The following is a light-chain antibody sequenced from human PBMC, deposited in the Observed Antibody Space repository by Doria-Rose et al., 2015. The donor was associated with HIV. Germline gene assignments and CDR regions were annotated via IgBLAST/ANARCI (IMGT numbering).Light chain of an antibody. V-gene: IGKV3-15*01. Sequence: TQSPATLSASPGERATLSCRASQGIGSDLAWYQQKPGQAPRLLIYRASIRATGIPPRFTGGVSGTEFTLTISSLQSEDFAVYFCQQYSQWPPYTFGQGTKLEVK. J-gene: IGKJ2*01. CDR2: RAS. CDR1: QGIGSD. CDR3: QQYSQWPPYT.